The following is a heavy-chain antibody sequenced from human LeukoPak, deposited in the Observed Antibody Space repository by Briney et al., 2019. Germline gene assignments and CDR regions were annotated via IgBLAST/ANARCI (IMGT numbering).Heavy chain of an antibody. CDR2: IYHSGNT. CDR1: GGSFSSRNW. CDR3: ARVDTAMESFIDY. J-gene: IGHJ4*02. D-gene: IGHD5-18*01. V-gene: IGHV4-4*02. Sequence: SETLSLTCAVSGGSFSSRNWWSWVRQPPGKGLERIGEIYHSGNTKYNPSLKSRVTISVDKSKNQFSLKLSSVTAADTAVYYCARVDTAMESFIDYWGQGTLVTVSS.